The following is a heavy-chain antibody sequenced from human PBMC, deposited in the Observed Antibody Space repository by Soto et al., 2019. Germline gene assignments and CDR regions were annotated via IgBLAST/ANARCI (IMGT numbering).Heavy chain of an antibody. CDR3: TTEDIVVVPAAPIDY. CDR1: GFTFSNAW. CDR2: IKSKTDGGTT. Sequence: GGSLRLSCAASGFTFSNAWMSWVRQAPGKGLEWVGRIKSKTDGGTTDYAAPVKGRFTISRDDSKNTLYLQMNSLKTEDTAVYYCTTEDIVVVPAAPIDYWGQGTLVTVSS. D-gene: IGHD2-2*01. V-gene: IGHV3-15*01. J-gene: IGHJ4*02.